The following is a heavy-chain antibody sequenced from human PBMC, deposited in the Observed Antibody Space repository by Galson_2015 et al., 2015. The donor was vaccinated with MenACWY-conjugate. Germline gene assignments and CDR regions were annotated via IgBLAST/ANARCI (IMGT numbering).Heavy chain of an antibody. CDR3: TRGLSPSYGNRPSDH. J-gene: IGHJ4*02. CDR1: GFTFNSYW. V-gene: IGHV3-74*01. D-gene: IGHD2/OR15-2a*01. CDR2: ISPDGSAT. Sequence: SLRLSCAVSGFTFNSYWVHWVRQAPGKELIWVSRISPDGSATYYADSLKGRFTISRDNAKNTLFLQMNSLRVEDTAIYYCTRGLSPSYGNRPSDHWGQGTLVTVSS.